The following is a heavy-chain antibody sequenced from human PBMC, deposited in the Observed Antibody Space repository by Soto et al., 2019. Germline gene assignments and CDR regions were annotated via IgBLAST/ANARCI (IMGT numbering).Heavy chain of an antibody. CDR1: GGSISSYY. Sequence: SETLSLTCTVSGGSISSYYWSWIRQPPGKGLEWIGYIYYSGSTNYNPSLKSRVTISVDTSKNQFSLKLSSVTAADTAVYYCARAVEMATTVDYWGQGTLVTVSS. J-gene: IGHJ4*02. CDR3: ARAVEMATTVDY. CDR2: IYYSGST. V-gene: IGHV4-59*01. D-gene: IGHD5-12*01.